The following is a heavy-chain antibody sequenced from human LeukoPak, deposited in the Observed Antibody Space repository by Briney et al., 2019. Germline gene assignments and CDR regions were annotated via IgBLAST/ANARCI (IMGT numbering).Heavy chain of an antibody. CDR1: GGSISSNSYY. CDR2: IYYSGST. CDR3: ARLYYVWGSYPN. J-gene: IGHJ4*02. D-gene: IGHD3-16*02. Sequence: SETLSLTCTVSGGSISSNSYYWGWIRQPPGKGLQWIGSIYYSGSTYYNPSLKSRVTISVDTSKNQFSLKLSSVTAADTAVYYCARLYYVWGSYPNWGQGTLVTVSS. V-gene: IGHV4-39*01.